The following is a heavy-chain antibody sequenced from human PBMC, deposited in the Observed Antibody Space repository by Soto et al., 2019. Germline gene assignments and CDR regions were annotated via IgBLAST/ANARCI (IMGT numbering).Heavy chain of an antibody. CDR1: GDSVSSNSAA. V-gene: IGHV6-1*01. Sequence: SRTPSPSCAISGDSVSSNSAAWNWIRQSPSRGLEWLGRTYYRSKWYNDYAVSVKSRITINPDTSKNQFSLQLNSVTPEDTAVYYCARALITPGIAAAGSFDPWGQGTLVTVSS. D-gene: IGHD6-13*01. J-gene: IGHJ5*02. CDR3: ARALITPGIAAAGSFDP. CDR2: TYYRSKWYN.